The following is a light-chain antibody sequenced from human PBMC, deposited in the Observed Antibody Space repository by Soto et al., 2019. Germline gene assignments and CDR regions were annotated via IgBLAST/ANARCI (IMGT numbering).Light chain of an antibody. Sequence: QPVLTSPASSSGAPGQMVNISCSGSSPNIGSNYVYWYRQVPGTAPKLLIQRNNQRPSGVPARFSGSKSGTSASLAISGLRSEDEADYYCGGWDDSLTGTVFGGGTKVTVL. CDR1: SPNIGSNY. V-gene: IGLV1-47*01. CDR3: GGWDDSLTGTV. J-gene: IGLJ2*01. CDR2: RNN.